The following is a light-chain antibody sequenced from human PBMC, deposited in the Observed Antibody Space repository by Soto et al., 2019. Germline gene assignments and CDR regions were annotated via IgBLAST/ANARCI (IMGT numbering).Light chain of an antibody. CDR1: QGIRND. J-gene: IGKJ1*01. V-gene: IGKV1-39*01. CDR2: AAS. Sequence: DIQMTHSTCSLSASLGYIFTITCRASQGIRNDLGWYQQKPGKAPKRLIHAASSLQSGVPSRFSGSGSGTDFTLTSSSLQPEDFATFYCQQSESSWTFGQGTKVDIK. CDR3: QQSESSWT.